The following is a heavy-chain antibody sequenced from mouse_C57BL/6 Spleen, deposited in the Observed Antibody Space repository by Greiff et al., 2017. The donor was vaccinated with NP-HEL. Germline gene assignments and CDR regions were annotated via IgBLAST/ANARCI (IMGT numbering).Heavy chain of an antibody. CDR1: GYTFTSYW. CDR2: IYPGSGST. J-gene: IGHJ3*01. Sequence: VQLQQPGAELVKPGASVKMSCKASGYTFTSYWITWVKQRPGQGLEWIGDIYPGSGSTNYNEKFKSKATLTVDTSSSTAYMQLSSLTSEDSAVYYCARDGSSYGGFAYWGQGTLVTVSA. CDR3: ARDGSSYGGFAY. D-gene: IGHD1-1*01. V-gene: IGHV1-55*01.